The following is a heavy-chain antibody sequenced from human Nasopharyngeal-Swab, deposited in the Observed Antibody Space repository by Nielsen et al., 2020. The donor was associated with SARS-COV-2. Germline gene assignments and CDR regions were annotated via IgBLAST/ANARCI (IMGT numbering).Heavy chain of an antibody. V-gene: IGHV3-30*18. CDR3: AKTELPYCSSTSCFSDY. Sequence: GESLKISCAASGFTFSSYGMHWVRQAPGKGLEWVAVISYDGSNKYYADSVKGRFTISRDNSKNPLYLQMNSLRAEDTAVYYCAKTELPYCSSTSCFSDYWGQGTLVTVSS. CDR1: GFTFSSYG. D-gene: IGHD2-2*01. CDR2: ISYDGSNK. J-gene: IGHJ4*02.